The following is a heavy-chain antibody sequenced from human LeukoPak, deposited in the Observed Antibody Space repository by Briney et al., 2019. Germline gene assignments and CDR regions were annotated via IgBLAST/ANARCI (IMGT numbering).Heavy chain of an antibody. CDR3: VRRYSNLGTNAFDI. J-gene: IGHJ3*02. CDR1: GGSISSYY. V-gene: IGHV4-59*01. D-gene: IGHD3-10*01. CDR2: IYYSGST. Sequence: PSETLSLTCTVSGGSISSYYWSWIRQPPGKGLEWIGYIYYSGSTNYNPSLKSRVTISVDTSKNQFSLKLSSVTAADTAVYYCVRRYSNLGTNAFDIWGQGTMVTVSS.